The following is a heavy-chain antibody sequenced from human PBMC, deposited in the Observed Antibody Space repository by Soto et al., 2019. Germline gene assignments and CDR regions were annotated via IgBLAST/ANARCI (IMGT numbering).Heavy chain of an antibody. CDR3: ARATTRGREFDY. J-gene: IGHJ4*02. Sequence: GGSLRLSCAASGFTFSDYYMYWVRQAPGKGLEWVGRFRNKANGYTTEYAASVKGRFTISRDDSESSLFLQMNSLQTEDTAVYYCARATTRGREFDYWGQGTLVTVSS. CDR2: FRNKANGYTT. CDR1: GFTFSDYY. V-gene: IGHV3-72*01. D-gene: IGHD3-16*01.